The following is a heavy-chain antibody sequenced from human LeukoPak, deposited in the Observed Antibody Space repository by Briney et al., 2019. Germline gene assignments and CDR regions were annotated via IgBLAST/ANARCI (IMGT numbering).Heavy chain of an antibody. CDR1: GGSISGSSYY. V-gene: IGHV4-39*07. Sequence: PSETLSLTCTVSGGSISGSSYYWSWIRQPPGKGLEWIGEINHSGSTNYNPSLKSRVTISVDTSKNQFSLKLSSVTAADTAVYYCARRPRNSGYYRFDAFDIWGQGTMVTVSS. CDR3: ARRPRNSGYYRFDAFDI. J-gene: IGHJ3*02. CDR2: INHSGST. D-gene: IGHD3-22*01.